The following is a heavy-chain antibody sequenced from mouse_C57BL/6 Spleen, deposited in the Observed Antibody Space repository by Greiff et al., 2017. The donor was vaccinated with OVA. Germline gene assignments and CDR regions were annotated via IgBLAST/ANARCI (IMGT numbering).Heavy chain of an antibody. CDR2: ISSGSSTI. CDR1: GFTFSDYG. J-gene: IGHJ1*03. D-gene: IGHD1-1*01. V-gene: IGHV5-17*01. CDR3: ARRFITTVVAHWYFDV. Sequence: EVNLVESGGGLVKPGGSLKLSCAASGFTFSDYGMHWVRQAPEKGLEWVAYISSGSSTIYYADTVKGRFTISRDNAKNTLFLQMTSLRSEDTAMYYCARRFITTVVAHWYFDVWGTGTTVTVSS.